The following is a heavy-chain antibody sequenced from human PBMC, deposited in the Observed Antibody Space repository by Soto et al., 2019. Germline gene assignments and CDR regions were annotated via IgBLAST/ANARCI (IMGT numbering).Heavy chain of an antibody. CDR1: GGSIRSNY. V-gene: IGHV4-59*08. CDR2: IHYSGIT. D-gene: IGHD5-12*01. Sequence: QVQLQESGPGLVKPSETLSLTCTVSGGSIRSNYWSWSLQPPGKGLEWLGYIHYSGITNYNASLKSRVTISADTSKNQFYLKLSSVTAADTAVYYCATYRDGLVAYWGQGTLVTVSS. J-gene: IGHJ4*02. CDR3: ATYRDGLVAY.